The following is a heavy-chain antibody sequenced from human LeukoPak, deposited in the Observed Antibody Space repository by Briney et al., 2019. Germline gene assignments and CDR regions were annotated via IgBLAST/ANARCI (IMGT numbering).Heavy chain of an antibody. V-gene: IGHV4-39*07. D-gene: IGHD2/OR15-2a*01. J-gene: IGHJ6*02. CDR2: IYYSGST. CDR3: ARAHSIASYYYGVDV. Sequence: YPSETLSLTCTVSGGSISSSYSYWGWIRQPPGKGLEWIGNIYYSGSTYYSPSLTSRVTVSVDTSENQFSLKLSSVTAADTAVYYCARAHSIASYYYGVDVWGQGTTVTVSS. CDR1: GGSISSSYSY.